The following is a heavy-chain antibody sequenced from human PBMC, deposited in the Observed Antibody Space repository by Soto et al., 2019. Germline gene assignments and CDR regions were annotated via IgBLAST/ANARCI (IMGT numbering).Heavy chain of an antibody. Sequence: GGSLRLSCAASGFTVSSNYMSWVRQAPGKGLEWVSVIYSSGSTYYADSVKGRFTISRDNAKNSLYLQMNSLRAEDTAVYYCARSPSFSGYELDPYYYYYMDVWGKGTTVTVSS. V-gene: IGHV3-66*01. J-gene: IGHJ6*03. D-gene: IGHD5-12*01. CDR2: IYSSGST. CDR1: GFTVSSNY. CDR3: ARSPSFSGYELDPYYYYYMDV.